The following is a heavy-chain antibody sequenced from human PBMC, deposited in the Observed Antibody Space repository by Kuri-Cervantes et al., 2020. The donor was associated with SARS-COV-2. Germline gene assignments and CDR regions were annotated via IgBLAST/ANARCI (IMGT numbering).Heavy chain of an antibody. CDR3: ARHVAAAGDFDY. CDR1: GGSISSYY. Sequence: SETLSLTCAVSGGSISSYYWSWIRQPPGKGLEWIGYIYYSGSTNYNPSLKSRVTISVDTSKNQFSLKLSSVTAADTAVYYCARHVAAAGDFDYWGQGTLVTVSS. D-gene: IGHD6-13*01. V-gene: IGHV4-59*08. J-gene: IGHJ4*02. CDR2: IYYSGST.